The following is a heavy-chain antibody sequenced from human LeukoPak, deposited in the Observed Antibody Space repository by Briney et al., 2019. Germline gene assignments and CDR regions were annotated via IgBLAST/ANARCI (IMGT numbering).Heavy chain of an antibody. CDR2: IYYSGST. J-gene: IGHJ2*01. V-gene: IGHV4-59*01. CDR1: GGSISGYY. D-gene: IGHD4-23*01. CDR3: ARSVVTLYWYFDL. Sequence: PSETLSLTCTVSGGSISGYYYNWIRQPPGKGLEWIGYIYYSGSTNYNLSLKSRVTISLDTSKNQFSLKLSSVTTADTAVYYCARSVVTLYWYFDLWGRGTLVTVSS.